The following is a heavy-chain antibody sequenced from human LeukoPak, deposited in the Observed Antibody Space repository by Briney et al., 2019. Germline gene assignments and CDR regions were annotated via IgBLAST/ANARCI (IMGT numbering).Heavy chain of an antibody. CDR2: IIPIFGTA. CDR3: ARDVAAAGQFDY. CDR1: GGTFSSYA. Sequence: SVKVSCKASGGTFSSYAISWVRQAPGQGLEWMGSIIPIFGTANYAQKFQGRVTITTDESTSTAYMELSSLRSEDTAVYYCARDVAAAGQFDYWSQGTLVTVSS. V-gene: IGHV1-69*05. D-gene: IGHD6-13*01. J-gene: IGHJ4*02.